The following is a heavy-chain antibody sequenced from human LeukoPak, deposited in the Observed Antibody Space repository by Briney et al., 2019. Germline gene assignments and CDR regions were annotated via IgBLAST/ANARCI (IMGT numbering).Heavy chain of an antibody. CDR1: GYTFTVYY. CDR2: INPNSGGT. V-gene: IGHV1-2*02. D-gene: IGHD6-19*01. CDR3: ARDEPQWLEDFDY. J-gene: IGHJ4*02. Sequence: ASVKVSCKASGYTFTVYYMHWVRQAPGQGLEWMGWINPNSGGTNYAQKFQGRVTMTRDTSISTAYMELSRLRSDDTAVYSCARDEPQWLEDFDYWGQGTLVTVSS.